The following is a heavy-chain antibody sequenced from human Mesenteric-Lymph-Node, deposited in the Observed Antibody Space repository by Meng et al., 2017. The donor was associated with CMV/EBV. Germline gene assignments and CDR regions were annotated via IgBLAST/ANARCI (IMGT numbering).Heavy chain of an antibody. CDR1: GYTFTSYG. V-gene: IGHV1-18*01. D-gene: IGHD1-1*01. Sequence: ASVKVSCKASGYTFTSYGISWVRQAPGQGLEWMGWISAYNGNTNYAQKFQGRVTITADKSTSTAYMELSSLRSEDTAVYYCARGAGGPTNPNWNWSHYYYYYGMDVWGQGTTVTVSS. CDR3: ARGAGGPTNPNWNWSHYYYYYGMDV. J-gene: IGHJ6*02. CDR2: ISAYNGNT.